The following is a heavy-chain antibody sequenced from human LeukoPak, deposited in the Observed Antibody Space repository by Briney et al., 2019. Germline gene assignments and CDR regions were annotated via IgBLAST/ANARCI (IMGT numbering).Heavy chain of an antibody. Sequence: GGSLRLSCAASGFTSSSYSMNWVRQAPGKGLEWVSYISSSSSTIYYADSVKGRFTISRDNAKNSLYLQMNSLRAEDTAVYYCARGNGYCSGGSCYSRGIDPWGQGTLVTVS. D-gene: IGHD2-15*01. J-gene: IGHJ5*02. CDR2: ISSSSSTI. V-gene: IGHV3-48*01. CDR1: GFTSSSYS. CDR3: ARGNGYCSGGSCYSRGIDP.